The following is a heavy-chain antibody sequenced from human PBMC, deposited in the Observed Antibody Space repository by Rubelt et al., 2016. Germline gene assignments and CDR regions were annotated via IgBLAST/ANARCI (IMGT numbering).Heavy chain of an antibody. CDR2: ISTDGRST. J-gene: IGHJ4*02. CDR3: AREKRGSGSFDY. D-gene: IGHD6-19*01. CDR1: GFTFTNYW. Sequence: EVQLVESGGGLVQHGGSLRLSCAASGFTFTNYWTPWVRQAPGKGLVWISRISTDGRSTSYADSVKGRLSMSIGNAKNTLKLKMNSLRVEDTAVYDGAREKRGSGSFDYWGQGTLVTVSS. V-gene: IGHV3-74*01.